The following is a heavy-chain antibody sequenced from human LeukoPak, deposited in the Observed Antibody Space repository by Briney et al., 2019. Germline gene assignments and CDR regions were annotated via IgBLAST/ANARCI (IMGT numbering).Heavy chain of an antibody. CDR1: GGSISSSSYY. V-gene: IGHV4-39*07. Sequence: PSETLSLTCTVSGGSISSSSYYWGWIRQPPGKGLEWIGSIYYSGSTYYNPSLKSRVTISVDTSKNQFSLKLSSVTAADTAVYYCARGPYYLGIAAAGIVAFDIWGQGTMVTVSS. J-gene: IGHJ3*02. CDR3: ARGPYYLGIAAAGIVAFDI. D-gene: IGHD6-13*01. CDR2: IYYSGST.